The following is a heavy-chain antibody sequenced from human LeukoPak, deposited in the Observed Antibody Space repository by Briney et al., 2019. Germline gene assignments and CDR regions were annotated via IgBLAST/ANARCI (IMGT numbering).Heavy chain of an antibody. CDR1: GGSISSSSYN. V-gene: IGHV4-39*01. Sequence: SETLSLTCTVSGGSISSSSYNWGWIRQPPGKGLEWIGIIYYSGSTYHSPSLKSRVTISVDTSKNQFSLKLSSVTAADTAVYYCATFGFKGLVDYWGQGTLVTVSS. D-gene: IGHD3-10*01. CDR2: IYYSGST. CDR3: ATFGFKGLVDY. J-gene: IGHJ4*02.